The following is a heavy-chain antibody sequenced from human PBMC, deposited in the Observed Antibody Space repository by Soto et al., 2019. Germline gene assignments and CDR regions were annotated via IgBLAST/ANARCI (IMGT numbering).Heavy chain of an antibody. CDR3: ARGHSTDCSNGVCSFFYNHEMDV. V-gene: IGHV1-2*04. Sequence: ASVKVSCKASGYSFTDYHIHWVRQAPGQGLEWLGRINPKSGGTSTAQKFQGWVTMTRDRSISTVYMELTRLRSDDTAVYFCARGHSTDCSNGVCSFFYNHEMDVWGQGTTVPVSS. D-gene: IGHD2-8*01. CDR1: GYSFTDYH. J-gene: IGHJ6*02. CDR2: INPKSGGT.